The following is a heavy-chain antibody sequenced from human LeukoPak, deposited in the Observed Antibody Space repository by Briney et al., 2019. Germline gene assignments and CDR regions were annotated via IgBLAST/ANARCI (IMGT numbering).Heavy chain of an antibody. CDR3: ARGPKLGTS. Sequence: PSETLSLTCTVSGGSISSYYWSWLRQPPGKGLEWIGYIYYSGSTNYNPSLKSRVTISVDTSKNQFSLKLSSVTAADTAVYYCARGPKLGTSWGQGTLVTVSS. J-gene: IGHJ5*02. D-gene: IGHD7-27*01. CDR1: GGSISSYY. V-gene: IGHV4-59*01. CDR2: IYYSGST.